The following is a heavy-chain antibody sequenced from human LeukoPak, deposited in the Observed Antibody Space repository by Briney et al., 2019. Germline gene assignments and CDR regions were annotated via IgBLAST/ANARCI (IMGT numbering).Heavy chain of an antibody. V-gene: IGHV1-18*01. CDR1: GYTFTSYG. CDR2: ISAYSGNT. Sequence: ASVKVSCKASGYTFTSYGISWVRQAPGQGLEWMGWISAYSGNTNYAQKLQGRVTMTTDTSTSTAYMELRSLRSDDTAVYYCARDLERAMVRGVDYWGQGTLVTVSS. CDR3: ARDLERAMVRGVDY. D-gene: IGHD3-10*01. J-gene: IGHJ4*02.